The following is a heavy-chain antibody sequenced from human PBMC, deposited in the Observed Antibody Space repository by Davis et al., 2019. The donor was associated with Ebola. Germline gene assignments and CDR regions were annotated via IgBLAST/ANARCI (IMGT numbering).Heavy chain of an antibody. CDR3: ARAIVVIGGNYFDY. D-gene: IGHD3-22*01. Sequence: ASVKVSCKASGYTFTSYAMNWVRQAPGQGLEWMGWINAGNGNTKYSQKFQGRVTITRDTSASTAYMELNSLRSEDTAVYYCARAIVVIGGNYFDYWGQGTLVTVSS. J-gene: IGHJ4*02. V-gene: IGHV1-3*01. CDR2: INAGNGNT. CDR1: GYTFTSYA.